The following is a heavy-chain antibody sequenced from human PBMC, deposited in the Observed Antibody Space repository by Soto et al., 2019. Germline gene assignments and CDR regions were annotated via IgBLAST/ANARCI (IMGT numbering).Heavy chain of an antibody. CDR3: ARGGSGWTRGGWLGP. V-gene: IGHV3-11*01. CDR2: ISDSGSTI. Sequence: PGGSLTLSCKASGFTFSDYYMIWVRQTPGKGLEWLSYISDSGSTIYYADSVRARFTIFRENAANSVYLQLDGLTDGDTAFYYCARGGSGWTRGGWLGPWGQGSLVIVSS. CDR1: GFTFSDYY. J-gene: IGHJ5*02. D-gene: IGHD6-25*01.